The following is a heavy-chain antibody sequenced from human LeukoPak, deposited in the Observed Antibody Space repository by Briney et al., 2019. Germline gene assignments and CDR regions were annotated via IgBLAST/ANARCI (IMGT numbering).Heavy chain of an antibody. Sequence: GGSLRLSCAASGFTFSSYAMSWVRQAPGKGLEWVAVISYDGSNKYYADSVKGRFTISRDNSKNTLYLQMNSLRAEDTAVYYCAREGELGGFDYWGQGTLVTVSS. CDR3: AREGELGGFDY. CDR2: ISYDGSNK. D-gene: IGHD7-27*01. J-gene: IGHJ4*02. V-gene: IGHV3-30-3*01. CDR1: GFTFSSYA.